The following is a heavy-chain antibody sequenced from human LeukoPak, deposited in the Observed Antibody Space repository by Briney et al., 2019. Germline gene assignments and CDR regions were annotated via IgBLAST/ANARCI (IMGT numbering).Heavy chain of an antibody. Sequence: PSETLSLTCTVSGVSITTCYWSWIRQPPGKGLEWIGYIYYSGSTNYNPSLKSRVTISVDTSKNQFSLKLSSVTAADTAVYYCARESRSYGHLYYYYMDVWGKGTTVTVSS. CDR1: GVSITTCY. CDR2: IYYSGST. CDR3: ARESRSYGHLYYYYMDV. V-gene: IGHV4-59*01. J-gene: IGHJ6*03. D-gene: IGHD5-18*01.